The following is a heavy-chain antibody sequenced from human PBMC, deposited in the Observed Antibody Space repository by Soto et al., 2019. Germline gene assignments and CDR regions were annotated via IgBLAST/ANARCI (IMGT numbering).Heavy chain of an antibody. V-gene: IGHV3-74*01. CDR2: INGDGDYT. J-gene: IGHJ4*02. D-gene: IGHD2-15*01. CDR1: GFTFSSYA. CDR3: ARERGGYSSDF. Sequence: GGSLRLSCAASGFTFSSYAMSWVRQAPGKGLEWVSRINGDGDYTNYADSVKGRFTISRDNAKNTLYLQMNSLRAEDTAVYYCARERGGYSSDFWGQGTLVTVSS.